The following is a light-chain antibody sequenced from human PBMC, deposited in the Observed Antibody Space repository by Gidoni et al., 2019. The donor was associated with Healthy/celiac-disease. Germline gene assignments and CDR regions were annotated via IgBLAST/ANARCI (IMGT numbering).Light chain of an antibody. CDR1: QSVSSSY. CDR2: GAS. CDR3: QQYGSSPWT. Sequence: ELVLTQSPGTLSLSPRERATLSCRASQSVSSSYLAWYQQKPGQAPRLLIYGASSRATGIPDRFSGSGSGTDFTLTIRRLEPEDFAVYYCQQYGSSPWTFGQGTKVEIK. V-gene: IGKV3-20*01. J-gene: IGKJ1*01.